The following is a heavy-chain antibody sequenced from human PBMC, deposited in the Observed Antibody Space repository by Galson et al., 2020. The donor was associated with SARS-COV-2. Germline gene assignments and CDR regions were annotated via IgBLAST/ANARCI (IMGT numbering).Heavy chain of an antibody. D-gene: IGHD4-4*01. CDR2: INWNGRSI. J-gene: IGHJ6*03. CDR3: ARNPPDETSKFFYYYYMDV. V-gene: IGHV3-20*04. CDR1: GFTFDDYG. Sequence: GESLKISCAASGFTFDDYGMSWVRQAPGKGLEWVSVINWNGRSIGYADSVKGRFTISRDNAKNSLYLQMHSLRAEDTALYYCARNPPDETSKFFYYYYMDVWGKGTTVTISS.